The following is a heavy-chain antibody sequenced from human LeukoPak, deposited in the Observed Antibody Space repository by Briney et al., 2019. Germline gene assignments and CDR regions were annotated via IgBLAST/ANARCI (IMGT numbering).Heavy chain of an antibody. D-gene: IGHD6-6*01. J-gene: IGHJ6*03. CDR1: GGSFSGYY. V-gene: IGHV4-34*01. CDR2: INHSGST. Sequence: PSETLSLTCAVYGGSFSGYYWSWIRQPPGKGLEWIGEINHSGSTNYKPSLKSRVTISVDTSKNQFSLKLSSVTAADTAVYYCARVFRQLVRYYYYYMDVWGKGTTVTVSS. CDR3: ARVFRQLVRYYYYYMDV.